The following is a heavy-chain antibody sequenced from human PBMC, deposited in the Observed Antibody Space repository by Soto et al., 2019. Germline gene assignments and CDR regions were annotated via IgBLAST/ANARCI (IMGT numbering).Heavy chain of an antibody. CDR3: AHRRSGYFDS. CDR2: IYWDDDK. Sequence: QVTWKESGPPLVKPTQTLTLTCTFSGFSLTATGMGVGWIRPPPGKALEWLALIYWDDDKRYRPSLKSGLTISKDAPKNQVVLTKTNVDAVDTATYYCAHRRSGYFDSWGQGTLVTVSS. J-gene: IGHJ4*02. V-gene: IGHV2-5*09. CDR1: GFSLTATGMG.